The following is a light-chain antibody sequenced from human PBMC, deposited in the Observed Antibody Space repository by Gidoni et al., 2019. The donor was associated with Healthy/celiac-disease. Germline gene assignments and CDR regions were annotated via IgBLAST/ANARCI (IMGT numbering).Light chain of an antibody. CDR2: GAS. CDR3: QKYNSALALT. CDR1: QGISNY. J-gene: IGKJ4*01. Sequence: IQMTQSPSSLPASVGDRVTITCRASQGISNYLAWYQQEPGKVPNLLIYGASSLQSGGPSRFSGSGSGTDVSLTISSLQPEDVATYYCQKYNSALALTFGGGTKVEIK. V-gene: IGKV1-27*01.